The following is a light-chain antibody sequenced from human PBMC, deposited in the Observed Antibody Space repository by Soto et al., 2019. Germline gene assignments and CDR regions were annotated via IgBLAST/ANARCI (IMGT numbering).Light chain of an antibody. CDR2: HVS. CDR1: ISDVGGYNY. CDR3: SSYGGFNNVL. Sequence: QSALTQPASVSGSPGQSITISCTGSISDVGGYNYVSWYQQQPGKAPKLLIHHVSRRPSGVPARFSGSKSGNTASLTVSGLQTEDEADYYCSSYGGFNNVLFGGGTKLTVL. J-gene: IGLJ2*01. V-gene: IGLV2-8*01.